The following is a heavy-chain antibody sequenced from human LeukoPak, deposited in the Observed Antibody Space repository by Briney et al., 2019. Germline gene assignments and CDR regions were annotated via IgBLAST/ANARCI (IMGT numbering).Heavy chain of an antibody. Sequence: GASVKVSCKASGGTFSSYAISWVRQAPGQGLEWMGGIIPIFGTANYAQKFQGRVTITADKSTSTAYMELSSLRSEDTAVYYCARVPPRHNHYYDSSGYYYHFDYWGQGTLVTVSS. CDR2: IIPIFGTA. D-gene: IGHD3-22*01. J-gene: IGHJ4*02. CDR1: GGTFSSYA. CDR3: ARVPPRHNHYYDSSGYYYHFDY. V-gene: IGHV1-69*06.